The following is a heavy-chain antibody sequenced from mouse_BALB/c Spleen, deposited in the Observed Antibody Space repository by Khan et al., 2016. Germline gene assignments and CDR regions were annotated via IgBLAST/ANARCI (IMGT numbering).Heavy chain of an antibody. Sequence: VQLKQSGPDLVKPGASVKISCKASGYTFTDYNMHWVKQSHGKSLEWIGYLYPYNGGTGYNQKFKNKATLTVDNSSSTASMELRSLTSEDSAVYYCARSNDWYVDVWGAGTTVTVSS. CDR3: ARSNDWYVDV. CDR1: GYTFTDYN. J-gene: IGHJ1*01. CDR2: LYPYNGGT. V-gene: IGHV1S29*02.